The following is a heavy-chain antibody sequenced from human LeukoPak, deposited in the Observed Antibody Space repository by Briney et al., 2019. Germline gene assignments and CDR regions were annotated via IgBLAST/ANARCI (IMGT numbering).Heavy chain of an antibody. D-gene: IGHD5-18*01. J-gene: IGHJ6*03. CDR1: GGSPSFVA. CDR3: ARTTRSFSYTYGDDDYYYYMAI. V-gene: IGHV4-59*01. Sequence: SETLSLTCTVSGGSPSFVAWRWLRQPPGQGLEWIGCISYSGSTCYNPSLKSRVTISVDPSKSKLSLTMRSVTAADTAVYYCARTTRSFSYTYGDDDYYYYMAICGKGTTVIVS. CDR2: ISYSGST.